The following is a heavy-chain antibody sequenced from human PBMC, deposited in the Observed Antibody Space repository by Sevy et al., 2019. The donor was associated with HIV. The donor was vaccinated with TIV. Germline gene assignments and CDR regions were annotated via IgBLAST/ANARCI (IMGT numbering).Heavy chain of an antibody. D-gene: IGHD1-1*01. V-gene: IGHV4-59*01. J-gene: IGHJ6*02. Sequence: SETLSLTCTVSGGSISSYYWSWIRQPPGKGLEWIGYISYSGSTNDNPSLRSRVTISIDTSKNQFSLRLSSVSAADTAVYYCARGGGRTDRGMDVWGPGTTVTVSS. CDR1: GGSISSYY. CDR3: ARGGGRTDRGMDV. CDR2: ISYSGST.